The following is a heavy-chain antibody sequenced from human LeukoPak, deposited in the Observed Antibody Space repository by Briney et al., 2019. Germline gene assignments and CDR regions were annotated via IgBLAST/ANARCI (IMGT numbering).Heavy chain of an antibody. CDR1: GYTFTSYD. V-gene: IGHV1-8*01. D-gene: IGHD3-3*01. J-gene: IGHJ4*02. CDR3: ARGSGYYDGVYFDY. Sequence: ASVKVSCKASGYTFTSYDINWVRQATGQGLEWMGWMNPNSGNTGYAQKFQGRVTMTRNTSISTAYMELSSLRSEDTAVYYCARGSGYYDGVYFDYWGQGTLVTVSS. CDR2: MNPNSGNT.